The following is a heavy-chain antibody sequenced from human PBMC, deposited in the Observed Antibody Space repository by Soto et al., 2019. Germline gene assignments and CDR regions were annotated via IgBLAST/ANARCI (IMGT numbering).Heavy chain of an antibody. Sequence: GESLRISCSASGFTFSTYAIHWVRQAPGKGLEYVSAISSNGDDTYYADSVKGRFTISRDNSKNTLYLQMSSLRAEDTAVYYCVKDLRIQLWSPGMDVWGQGTTVTVSS. CDR2: ISSNGDDT. CDR1: GFTFSTYA. V-gene: IGHV3-64D*08. J-gene: IGHJ6*02. D-gene: IGHD5-18*01. CDR3: VKDLRIQLWSPGMDV.